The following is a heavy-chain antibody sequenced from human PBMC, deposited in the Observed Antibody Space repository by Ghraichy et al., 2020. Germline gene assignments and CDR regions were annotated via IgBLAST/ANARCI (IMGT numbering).Heavy chain of an antibody. D-gene: IGHD6-6*01. CDR2: VYSSGRAN. CDR1: GGSIKSYY. CDR3: ARLGYGTSSGFAGFDI. V-gene: IGHV4-4*07. J-gene: IGHJ3*02. Sequence: QTLSLTCSVSGGSIKSYYWNWIRQPAGKGLEWIGRVYSSGRANNYNPSLQSRVTMSVDTSKNQISLNLRSVTAADTAVYYCARLGYGTSSGFAGFDIWGQGTLVTVSS.